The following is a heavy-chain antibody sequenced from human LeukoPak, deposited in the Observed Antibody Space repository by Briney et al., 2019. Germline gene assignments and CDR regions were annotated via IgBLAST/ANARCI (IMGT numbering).Heavy chain of an antibody. D-gene: IGHD6-13*01. CDR3: ARAEDSSSWYRDYYFGY. V-gene: IGHV1-69*06. Sequence: SVKVSCKASGGTFSSYAISWVRQAPGQGLEWMGGIIPIFGTANYAQKFQGRVTITADKSTSTAYMELSSPRSEDTAVYYCARAEDSSSWYRDYYFGYWGQGTLVTVSS. J-gene: IGHJ4*02. CDR2: IIPIFGTA. CDR1: GGTFSSYA.